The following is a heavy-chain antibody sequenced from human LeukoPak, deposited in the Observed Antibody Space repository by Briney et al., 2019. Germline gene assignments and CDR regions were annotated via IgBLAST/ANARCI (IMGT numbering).Heavy chain of an antibody. CDR1: GGSISNYY. CDR2: IYYSGST. Sequence: SETLSLTCTVSGGSISNYYWSWIRQPPGKGLEWIGYIYYSGSTNYNPSLKSRVTISVDTSKNQFSLKLSSVTAADTAVYYCARQRSSGSIINPWGQGTLVTVSS. D-gene: IGHD6-19*01. CDR3: ARQRSSGSIINP. J-gene: IGHJ5*02. V-gene: IGHV4-59*08.